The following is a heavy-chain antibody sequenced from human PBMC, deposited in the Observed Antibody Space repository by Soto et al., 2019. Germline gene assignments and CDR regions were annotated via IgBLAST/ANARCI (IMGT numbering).Heavy chain of an antibody. D-gene: IGHD1-26*01. J-gene: IGHJ6*02. CDR1: AYTFASYG. CDR3: ARVSYSGSYYDYYYYGMDV. CDR2: ISAYNGNT. Sequence: ASVHFSCKAFAYTFASYGIKWVRQAPGQGLEWMGWISAYNGNTNYAQKLQGRVTMTTDTSTSTAYMELRSLRSDDTAVYYCARVSYSGSYYDYYYYGMDVWGQGTTVTVSS. V-gene: IGHV1-18*04.